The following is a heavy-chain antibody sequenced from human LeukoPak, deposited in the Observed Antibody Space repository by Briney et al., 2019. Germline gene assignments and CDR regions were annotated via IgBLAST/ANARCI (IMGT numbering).Heavy chain of an antibody. CDR2: ISSSSSYI. D-gene: IGHD1-26*01. CDR3: ARYGRSYYGDY. V-gene: IGHV3-21*01. CDR1: GFTFSSYS. Sequence: GGSLRLSCAASGFTFSSYSMNWVRQAPGKGLEWVSSISSSSSYIYYADSVKGRFTISRDNAKNSLYLQMNSLRAEDTAVHYCARYGRSYYGDYWGQGTLVTVSS. J-gene: IGHJ4*02.